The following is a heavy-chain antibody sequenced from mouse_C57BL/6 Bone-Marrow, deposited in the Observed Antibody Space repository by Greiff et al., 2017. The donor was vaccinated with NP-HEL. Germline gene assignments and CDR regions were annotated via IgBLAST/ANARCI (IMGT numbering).Heavy chain of an antibody. CDR3: ARQGGTTVVARYFDY. D-gene: IGHD1-1*01. Sequence: EVQLQESGGGLVQPGESLKLSCESNEYEFPSHDMSWVRKTPEKRLELVAAINSDGGSTYYPDTMERRFIISRDNTKKTLYLQMSSLRSEDTALYYCARQGGTTVVARYFDYWGQGTTLTVSS. CDR2: INSDGGST. J-gene: IGHJ2*01. V-gene: IGHV5-2*01. CDR1: EYEFPSHD.